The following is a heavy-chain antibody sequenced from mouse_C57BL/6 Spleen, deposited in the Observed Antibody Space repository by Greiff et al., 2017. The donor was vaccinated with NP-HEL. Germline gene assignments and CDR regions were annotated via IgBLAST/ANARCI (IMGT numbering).Heavy chain of an antibody. J-gene: IGHJ3*01. CDR3: AREGLRRFAY. V-gene: IGHV1-64*01. Sequence: QVQLQQPGAELVKPGASVKLSCKASGYTFTSYWMHWVKQRPGQGLEWIGMIHPNSGSTNYNEKFKGKATLTVDKSSSKAYMQLSSLTSEDSAVYYCAREGLRRFAYWGQGTLVTVSA. CDR1: GYTFTSYW. D-gene: IGHD2-4*01. CDR2: IHPNSGST.